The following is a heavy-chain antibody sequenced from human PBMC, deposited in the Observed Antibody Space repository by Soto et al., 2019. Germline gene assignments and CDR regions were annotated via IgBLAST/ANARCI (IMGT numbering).Heavy chain of an antibody. V-gene: IGHV1-2*04. J-gene: IGHJ6*02. D-gene: IGHD3-10*01. CDR1: GYTFTGYY. Sequence: ASVKVSCKASGYTFTGYYMHCVRQAPGQGLEWMGWINPNSGGTNYAQKFQGWVTMTRDTSISTAYMELSRLRSDDTAVYYCAREEGRFMVPGTYYGMDVWGQGTTVTVSS. CDR3: AREEGRFMVPGTYYGMDV. CDR2: INPNSGGT.